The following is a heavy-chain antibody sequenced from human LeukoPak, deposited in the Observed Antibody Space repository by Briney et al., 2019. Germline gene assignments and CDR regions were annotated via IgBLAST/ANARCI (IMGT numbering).Heavy chain of an antibody. V-gene: IGHV1-18*01. J-gene: IGHJ4*02. CDR3: GRRGGSYSHSDF. CDR2: VSPFNGNT. D-gene: IGHD1-26*01. CDR1: GYTFSSYG. Sequence: RGSVKVSCKASGYTFSSYGIIWVRQAPGQGLQWMGWVSPFNGNTDYAPKLQGRVTMTTDTSTTTAYMELRSLTSDDTAVYYCGRRGGSYSHSDFWGQGTLVTVSS.